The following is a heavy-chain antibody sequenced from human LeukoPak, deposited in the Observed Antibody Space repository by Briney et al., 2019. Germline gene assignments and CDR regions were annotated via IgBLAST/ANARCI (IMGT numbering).Heavy chain of an antibody. J-gene: IGHJ6*02. D-gene: IGHD3-10*01. CDR2: ISGSGGST. CDR1: GFTFSSYA. Sequence: GGSLRLSCAASGFTFSSYAMSWVRQAPGKGLEWVSAISGSGGSTYYADSVKGRFTISRDNSKNTLYLQMNSLRAEDTAVYYCARKPSETYYYGSGSYGMDVWGQGTTVTVSS. V-gene: IGHV3-23*01. CDR3: ARKPSETYYYGSGSYGMDV.